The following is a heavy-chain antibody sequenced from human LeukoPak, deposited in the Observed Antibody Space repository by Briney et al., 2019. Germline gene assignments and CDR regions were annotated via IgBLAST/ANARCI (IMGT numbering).Heavy chain of an antibody. J-gene: IGHJ5*02. Sequence: SETLSLTCTVSGGSISSSGYYWTWIRQLPGKGLEWIGYIHHSGSTDYNPSLRSRVTISGDTSKNQFSLKLNSVTAADTAVYYCARVSGWRSGYYRYNWFDPWGQGTLVTVSS. V-gene: IGHV4-31*03. CDR2: IHHSGST. CDR3: ARVSGWRSGYYRYNWFDP. D-gene: IGHD3-3*01. CDR1: GGSISSSGYY.